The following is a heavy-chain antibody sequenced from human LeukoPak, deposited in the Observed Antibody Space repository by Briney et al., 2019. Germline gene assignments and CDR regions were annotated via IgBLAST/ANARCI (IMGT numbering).Heavy chain of an antibody. V-gene: IGHV4-59*01. CDR1: GGSISSYY. CDR3: ARAPIPYDRSRTDYRFDP. J-gene: IGHJ5*02. Sequence: SETLSLTCTVSGGSISSYYWSWIRQPPGKGLEWIGYIYYSGSTNYSPSLKSRVTISLDTSKSQFSLKLTSVTAADTAVYYCARAPIPYDRSRTDYRFDPWGQGTLVTVAS. CDR2: IYYSGST. D-gene: IGHD3-16*01.